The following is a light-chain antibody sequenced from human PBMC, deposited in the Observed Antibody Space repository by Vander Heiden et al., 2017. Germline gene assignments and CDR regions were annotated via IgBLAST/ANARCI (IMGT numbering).Light chain of an antibody. V-gene: IGLV2-8*01. CDR1: SSDIGGYNY. Sequence: QSALTQPPSASGSPGQSVTISCTGTSSDIGGYNYVSWYQHPPGKAPGLMVYEVSKRPAGVPDRFSGSRSGYTASLTVSGLQTEDEADYYCNSYAGSNNLGFGGGTKLTVL. CDR3: NSYAGSNNLG. CDR2: EVS. J-gene: IGLJ2*01.